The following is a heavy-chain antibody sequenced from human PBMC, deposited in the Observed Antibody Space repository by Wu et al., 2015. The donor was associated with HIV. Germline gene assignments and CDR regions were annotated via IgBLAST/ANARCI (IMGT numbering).Heavy chain of an antibody. CDR3: ARTFTRFGVVIKIKDYYMDV. Sequence: QVQLVQSGAEVKKPGSSVKVSCKASGGTFSSYAISWVRQAPGQGLEWMGGIIPIFGTANYAQKFQGRVTITADESTSTAYMELSSLRSEDTAVYYCARTFTRFGVVIKIKDYYMDVWGKGTTVTVSS. CDR1: GGTFSSYA. V-gene: IGHV1-69*12. J-gene: IGHJ6*03. CDR2: IIPIFGTA. D-gene: IGHD3-3*01.